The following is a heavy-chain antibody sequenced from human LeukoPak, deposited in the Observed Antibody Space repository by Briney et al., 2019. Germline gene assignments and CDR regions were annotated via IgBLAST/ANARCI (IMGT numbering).Heavy chain of an antibody. D-gene: IGHD1-1*01. CDR2: IYYSGST. CDR3: ARDRRESTKPNDAFDI. CDR1: GGSISSYY. Sequence: PSETPSLTCSVSGGSISSYYWSWIRQPPGKGLEGIGYIYYSGSTNYNPSLESRVTISIDTSKKQLSLKLRSVTAADTAVYYCARDRRESTKPNDAFDIWGQGTMVTVSS. J-gene: IGHJ3*02. V-gene: IGHV4-59*01.